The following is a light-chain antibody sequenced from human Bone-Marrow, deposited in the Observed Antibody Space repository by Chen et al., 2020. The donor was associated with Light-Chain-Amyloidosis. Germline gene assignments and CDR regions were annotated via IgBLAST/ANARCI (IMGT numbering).Light chain of an antibody. CDR3: QQHYSYPYT. Sequence: AIRMTQSPSSFSASTGDRVTITCRASQDISSYLAWYQQRPGKAPKLLIYGASTLQSGVPSRFSGSGSGTEFTLTIRGLQSEDFATYYCQQHYSYPYTFGQGTNLEIK. CDR1: QDISSY. CDR2: GAS. V-gene: IGKV1-8*01. J-gene: IGKJ2*01.